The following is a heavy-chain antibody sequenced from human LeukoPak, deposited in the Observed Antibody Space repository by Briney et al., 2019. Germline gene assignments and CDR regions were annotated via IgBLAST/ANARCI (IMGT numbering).Heavy chain of an antibody. D-gene: IGHD3-22*01. Sequence: SETLSLTCTVSGGSISSSSYYWGWIRQPPGKGLEWIGSIYYSGSTYYNPSLKSRVTISVDTSKNQFSLKLSSVTATDTAVYYCARVGYHSSGYYVAQFDYWGQGTLVTVSS. J-gene: IGHJ4*02. V-gene: IGHV4-39*07. CDR3: ARVGYHSSGYYVAQFDY. CDR2: IYYSGST. CDR1: GGSISSSSYY.